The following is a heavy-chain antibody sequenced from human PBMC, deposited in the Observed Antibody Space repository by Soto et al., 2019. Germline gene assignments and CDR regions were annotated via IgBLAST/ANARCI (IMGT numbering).Heavy chain of an antibody. J-gene: IGHJ4*02. CDR3: ARARYNGYDLPYYFDY. D-gene: IGHD5-12*01. CDR2: IYYSGST. V-gene: IGHV4-39*01. CDR1: GGSISSSSYY. Sequence: PSETLSLTCPVSGGSISSSSYYWGWIRQPPGKGLEWIGSIYYSGSTYYNPSLKSRVTISVDTSKNQFSLKLTSVTVADTAVYFCARARYNGYDLPYYFDYWGQGTLVTVS.